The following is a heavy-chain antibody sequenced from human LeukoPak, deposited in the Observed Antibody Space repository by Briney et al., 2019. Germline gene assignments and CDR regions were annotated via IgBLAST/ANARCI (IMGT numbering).Heavy chain of an antibody. CDR1: GYTFTGYY. J-gene: IGHJ4*02. D-gene: IGHD3-22*01. CDR2: VNPNSGGT. CDR3: ARDERYDSSGYPFDY. V-gene: IGHV1-2*02. Sequence: GASVKVSCKASGYTFTGYYMHWVRQAPGQGLEWMGWVNPNSGGTNYAQKFQGRVTMTRGTSISTAYMELSRLRSDDTAVYYCARDERYDSSGYPFDYWGQGTLVTVSS.